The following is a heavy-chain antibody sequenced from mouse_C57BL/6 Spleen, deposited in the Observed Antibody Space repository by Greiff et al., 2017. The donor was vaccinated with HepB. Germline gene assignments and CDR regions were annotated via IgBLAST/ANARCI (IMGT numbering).Heavy chain of an antibody. J-gene: IGHJ3*01. CDR3: ARSLGRNWFAY. CDR2: INPGSGGT. CDR1: GYAFTNYL. Sequence: QVQLQQSGAELVRPGTSVKVSCKASGYAFTNYLIEWVKQRPGQGLEWIGVINPGSGGTNYNEKFKGKATLTADKSSSTAYMQLSSLTSEDSAVYCCARSLGRNWFAYWGQGTLVTVSA. V-gene: IGHV1-54*01. D-gene: IGHD4-1*01.